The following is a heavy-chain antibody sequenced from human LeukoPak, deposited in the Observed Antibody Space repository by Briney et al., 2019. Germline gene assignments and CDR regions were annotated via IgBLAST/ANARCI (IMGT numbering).Heavy chain of an antibody. V-gene: IGHV4-30-2*01. CDR1: GGSISSGGYS. D-gene: IGHD3-16*01. CDR3: ARDARYGYDAFDI. CDR2: IYHSGST. Sequence: SQTQSLTCAVSGGSISSGGYSWSWIRQPPGKGLEWIGYIYHSGSTYYSPSLKSRVTISVDRSKNQFSLKLSSVTAADTAVYYCARDARYGYDAFDIWGQGTMVTVSS. J-gene: IGHJ3*02.